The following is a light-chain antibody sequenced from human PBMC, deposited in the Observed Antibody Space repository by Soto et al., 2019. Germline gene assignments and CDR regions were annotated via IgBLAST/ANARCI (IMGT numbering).Light chain of an antibody. J-gene: IGLJ1*01. CDR2: SNY. CDR3: AAWDDILNGYV. V-gene: IGLV1-44*01. Sequence: QSVLTQPPSASGTPGQRVTISCSGSSSNIESNTVTWYQQLPGTAPKLVIYSNYDRPSGVPDRLSGSTSGTSASLVIRGLQSEDEADYYCAAWDDILNGYVFGYGTKVTVL. CDR1: SSNIESNT.